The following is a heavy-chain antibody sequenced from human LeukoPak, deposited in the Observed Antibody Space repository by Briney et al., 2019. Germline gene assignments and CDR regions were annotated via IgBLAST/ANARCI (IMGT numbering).Heavy chain of an antibody. CDR1: GYTLTELS. V-gene: IGHV1-24*01. Sequence: GASVKVSCKVSGYTLTELSMHWVRQAPGKGLEWMGGFDPEDGETIYAQKFQGRVTMTRDTSISTAYMELSRLRSDDTAVYYCARAIGRWSIDDYWGQGTLVTVSS. CDR3: ARAIGRWSIDDY. J-gene: IGHJ4*02. CDR2: FDPEDGET. D-gene: IGHD3-3*02.